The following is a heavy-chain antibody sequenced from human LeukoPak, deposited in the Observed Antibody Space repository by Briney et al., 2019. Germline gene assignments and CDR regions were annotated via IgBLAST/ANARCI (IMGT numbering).Heavy chain of an antibody. J-gene: IGHJ4*02. CDR1: GGSISSSSYY. V-gene: IGHV4-39*01. D-gene: IGHD5-18*01. Sequence: SETLSLTCTVSGGSISSSSYYWGWIRQPPGKGLEWIGSIYYSGSTYYNPSLKSRVTISVDTSKNQFSLKLSSVTAADTAVYYCASNRGYSYGSIDYWGQGTLVTVSS. CDR2: IYYSGST. CDR3: ASNRGYSYGSIDY.